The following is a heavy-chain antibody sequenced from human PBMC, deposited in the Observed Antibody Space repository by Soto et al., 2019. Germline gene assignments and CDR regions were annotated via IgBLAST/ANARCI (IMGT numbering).Heavy chain of an antibody. CDR3: ARSSGIVGATLVPFDY. CDR2: IWYDGSNK. CDR1: GFTFSSYG. J-gene: IGHJ4*02. D-gene: IGHD1-26*01. Sequence: GGSLRLSCAASGFTFSSYGMHWVRQAPGKGLEWVAVIWYDGSNKYYADSVKGRFTISRDNSKNTLYLQMNSLRAEDTAVYYCARSSGIVGATLVPFDYWGRGTLVTVSS. V-gene: IGHV3-33*01.